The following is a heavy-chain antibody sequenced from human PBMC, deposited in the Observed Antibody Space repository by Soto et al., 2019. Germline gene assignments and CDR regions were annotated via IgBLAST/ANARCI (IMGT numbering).Heavy chain of an antibody. Sequence: GSLRLSCAASGFTFSSYAMSWVRQAPGKGLEWVSAISGSGGSTYYADSVKGRFTISRDNSKNTLYLQMNSLRAEDTAVYYCAKVQGLYELRAALDYWGQGTLVTVSS. CDR2: ISGSGGST. V-gene: IGHV3-23*01. CDR1: GFTFSSYA. D-gene: IGHD2-8*01. CDR3: AKVQGLYELRAALDY. J-gene: IGHJ4*02.